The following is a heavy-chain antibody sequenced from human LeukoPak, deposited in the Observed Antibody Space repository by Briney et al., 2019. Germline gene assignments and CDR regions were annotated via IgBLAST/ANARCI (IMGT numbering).Heavy chain of an antibody. Sequence: GGSLRLSCAASEFTFSDHYMTWIRQSPGKGLEWISYISPSAYSTYYADSVKGRFSISMDNAKNSLYLQMNSLRVEDTAIYYCARGKRRFDIWGQGTLVTVSS. CDR1: EFTFSDHY. J-gene: IGHJ4*02. V-gene: IGHV3-11*01. CDR3: ARGKRRFDI. CDR2: ISPSAYST.